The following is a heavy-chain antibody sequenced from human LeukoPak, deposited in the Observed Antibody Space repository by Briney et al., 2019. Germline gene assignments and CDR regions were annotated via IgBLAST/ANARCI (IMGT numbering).Heavy chain of an antibody. CDR1: GASISSYY. CDR3: ARRGYYDSSGYSSDAFDI. Sequence: SETLSLTCTVSGASISSYYWSWIRQPPGKGLEWIGYIYYTGSTNYNPSLKSRVTISLGTSKNQFSLKLNSVTAADTAVYYCARRGYYDSSGYSSDAFDIWGQGTMVTVSS. D-gene: IGHD3-22*01. V-gene: IGHV4-59*01. CDR2: IYYTGST. J-gene: IGHJ3*02.